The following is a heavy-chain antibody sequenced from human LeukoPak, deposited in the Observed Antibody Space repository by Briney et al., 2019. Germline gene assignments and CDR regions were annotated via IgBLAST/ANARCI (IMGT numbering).Heavy chain of an antibody. J-gene: IGHJ5*02. CDR1: GGSINSY. V-gene: IGHV4-4*07. CDR3: ARDSGTTGEVKFDP. D-gene: IGHD3-10*01. CDR2: ISGSGST. Sequence: PSETLSLTCTVSGGSINSYWSWMRPPAGKGLEWIGRISGSGSTTYNPSLKSRLSISIDTSKNQFSLKLMSVTAADTAVYYCARDSGTTGEVKFDPWGQGTLVTVSS.